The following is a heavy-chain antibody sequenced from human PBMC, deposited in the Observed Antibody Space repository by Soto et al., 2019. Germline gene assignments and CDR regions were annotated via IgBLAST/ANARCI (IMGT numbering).Heavy chain of an antibody. Sequence: EVQLVESGGGLVQPGGSLRLSCAASGFTFSSYSMNWVRQAPGKGLEWVSYISSSSSTIYYADSVKGRFTISRDNAKNSLYLQMNSLRDEDTAVYYCARDYGGNWSPRMGMGVWGQGTTVTVSS. CDR2: ISSSSSTI. V-gene: IGHV3-48*02. J-gene: IGHJ6*02. CDR1: GFTFSSYS. D-gene: IGHD2-15*01. CDR3: ARDYGGNWSPRMGMGV.